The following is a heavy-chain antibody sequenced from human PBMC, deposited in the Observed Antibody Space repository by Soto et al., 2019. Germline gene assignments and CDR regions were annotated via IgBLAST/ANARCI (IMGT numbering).Heavy chain of an antibody. Sequence: QLQLQESGPGLVKPSETLSLTCTVSGGSINNSSFYWGWVRQPPGKRLEWIGSIYHSGSAYYNPSLTSRLTISVDTSNNQFSLNLSSVTAADTAVYFCARRPLVRGIIPYFFDSWGQGTLVTVSS. CDR3: ARRPLVRGIIPYFFDS. CDR1: GGSINNSSFY. CDR2: IYHSGSA. V-gene: IGHV4-39*01. J-gene: IGHJ4*02. D-gene: IGHD3-10*01.